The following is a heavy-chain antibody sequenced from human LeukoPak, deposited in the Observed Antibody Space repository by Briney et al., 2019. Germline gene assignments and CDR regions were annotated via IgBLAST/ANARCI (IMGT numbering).Heavy chain of an antibody. CDR1: GFIFSDYY. J-gene: IGHJ4*02. CDR2: ISSSGSTM. V-gene: IGHV3-11*01. CDR3: ARDNREKSFDY. Sequence: GGSLRLSCAASGFIFSDYYMSWIRQAPGKGLEWVSYISSSGSTMYYTDSVKGRFTISRDNAKDSLYLQMNSLRAEDTAVYYCARDNREKSFDYWGQGTLVTVSS. D-gene: IGHD1-14*01.